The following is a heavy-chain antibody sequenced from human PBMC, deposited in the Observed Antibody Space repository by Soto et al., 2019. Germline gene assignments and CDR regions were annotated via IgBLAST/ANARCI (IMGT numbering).Heavy chain of an antibody. Sequence: PGGSLRLSCAASGFSFSDSSMNWVRLAPGKGLEWVSYISSSVTYIYHADSVKGRFTISRDNAKNSLYLQMNSLRAEDTAVYYCARETRSYSSGTPSGMAVWGQGTRVTVSS. J-gene: IGHJ6*02. CDR1: GFSFSDSS. CDR3: ARETRSYSSGTPSGMAV. CDR2: ISSSVTYI. V-gene: IGHV3-21*01. D-gene: IGHD6-19*01.